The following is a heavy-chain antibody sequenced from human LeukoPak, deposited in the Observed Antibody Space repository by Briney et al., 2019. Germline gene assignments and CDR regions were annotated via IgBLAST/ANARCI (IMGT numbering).Heavy chain of an antibody. J-gene: IGHJ5*02. D-gene: IGHD3-16*01. CDR1: GGSFSGYY. CDR3: ARGGGVSRFVP. V-gene: IGHV4-34*01. CDR2: INHSGST. Sequence: PSETLSLTCAVYGGSFSGYYWSWIRQPPGKGLEWIGEINHSGSTNYNPSLKSRVTISVDTSKNQFSLKLSSVTAADTAVYYCARGGGVSRFVPWGQGTPVTVSS.